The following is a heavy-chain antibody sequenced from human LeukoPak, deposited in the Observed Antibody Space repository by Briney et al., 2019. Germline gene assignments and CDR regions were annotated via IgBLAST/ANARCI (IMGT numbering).Heavy chain of an antibody. Sequence: KPSETLSLTCTVCVDSISSSNYYWGWIRQPPGKGLEWIGSIYYSGITYYNPSLKSRVTISVDTSNTQFSLKLSSVTAADTAMYCRTRLLIYCSSTGCHFDYWGQGTLVTVSS. D-gene: IGHD2-2*01. CDR3: TRLLIYCSSTGCHFDY. CDR2: IYYSGIT. J-gene: IGHJ4*02. V-gene: IGHV4-39*01. CDR1: VDSISSSNYY.